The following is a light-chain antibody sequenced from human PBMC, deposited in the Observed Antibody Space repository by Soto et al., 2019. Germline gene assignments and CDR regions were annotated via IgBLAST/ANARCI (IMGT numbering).Light chain of an antibody. Sequence: QSALTQPRSVSGSPGQSVAISCTGTSSDVGGYNYVSWYQQHPGKAPKLMIYDVTKRPSGVPDRFSGSSSGNTASLTISGLQAEDEADYFCCSYAGSYSYVFGTGTKLTVL. J-gene: IGLJ1*01. CDR2: DVT. CDR3: CSYAGSYSYV. CDR1: SSDVGGYNY. V-gene: IGLV2-11*01.